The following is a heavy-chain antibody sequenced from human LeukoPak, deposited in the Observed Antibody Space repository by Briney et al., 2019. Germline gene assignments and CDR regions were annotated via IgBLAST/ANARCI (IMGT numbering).Heavy chain of an antibody. CDR2: ISDSGIT. J-gene: IGHJ1*01. V-gene: IGHV4-4*09. D-gene: IGHD2-15*01. Sequence: SETLSLSCTVSGDSVSSGYWTWIRHSPGKGLEWIGYISDSGITDYNPSLKSRLTISVDTSNNKFSLNLHSVTAADTAVYYCAGRGHRYSLDWGQGILVTVSS. CDR1: GDSVSSGY. CDR3: AGRGHRYSLD.